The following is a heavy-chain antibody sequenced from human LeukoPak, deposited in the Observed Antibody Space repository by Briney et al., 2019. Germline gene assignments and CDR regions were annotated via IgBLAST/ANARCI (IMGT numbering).Heavy chain of an antibody. CDR3: AREGPRGNSQFDY. CDR2: IWYDGSNK. CDR1: GFTFSNYG. Sequence: GGSLRLSCAASGFTFSNYGMHWVRQAPGKGLEWVALIWYDGSNKYYADSVKGRLTISRDNSKNTLYLQMNSLRAEDTAVYYCAREGPRGNSQFDYWGQGTLVTVSS. D-gene: IGHD2/OR15-2a*01. J-gene: IGHJ4*02. V-gene: IGHV3-33*01.